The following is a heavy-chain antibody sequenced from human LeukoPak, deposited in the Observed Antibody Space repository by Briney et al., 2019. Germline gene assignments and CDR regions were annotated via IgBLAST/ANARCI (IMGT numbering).Heavy chain of an antibody. CDR2: VKQDGSQT. CDR1: GFTFSSYW. D-gene: IGHD3-10*02. Sequence: PGGSLRLSCAASGFTFSSYWMTWVRQAPGEGLEWVASVKQDGSQTYYVDSVKGRFTISRDNAKNSLYLQMNSLRAEDTAVYYCAELGITMIGGVWGKGTTVTISS. V-gene: IGHV3-7*01. CDR3: AELGITMIGGV. J-gene: IGHJ6*04.